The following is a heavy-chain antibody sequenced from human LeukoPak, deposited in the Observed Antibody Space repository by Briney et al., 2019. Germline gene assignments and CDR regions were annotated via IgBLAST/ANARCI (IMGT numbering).Heavy chain of an antibody. Sequence: GGSLRLSCAASGFTFSSYAMSWVRQGPGKGLEWVATMRQDGGEIYYMDSVRGRFTISRDNAKNSLYLQMNSLRAEDTAMYYCARIMDLLGVHFDFWGQGTLVTVSS. CDR3: ARIMDLLGVHFDF. V-gene: IGHV3-7*01. J-gene: IGHJ4*02. CDR2: MRQDGGEI. CDR1: GFTFSSYA. D-gene: IGHD2-8*01.